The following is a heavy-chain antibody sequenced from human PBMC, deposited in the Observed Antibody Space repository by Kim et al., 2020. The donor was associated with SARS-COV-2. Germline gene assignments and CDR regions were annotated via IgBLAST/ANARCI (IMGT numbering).Heavy chain of an antibody. CDR1: GYTFTSYA. D-gene: IGHD5-12*01. J-gene: IGHJ6*02. CDR3: ARSGGIRTIVTTGPGYYGMDV. Sequence: ASVKVSCKASGYTFTSYAMHWVRQAPGQRLEWMGWINAGNGNTKYSQKFQGRVTITRDTSASTAYMELSSLRSEDTAVYYCARSGGIRTIVTTGPGYYGMDVWGPGTTVTVSS. CDR2: INAGNGNT. V-gene: IGHV1-3*01.